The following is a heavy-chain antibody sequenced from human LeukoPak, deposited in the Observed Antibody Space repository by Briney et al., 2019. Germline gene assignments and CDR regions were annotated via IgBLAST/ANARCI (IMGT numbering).Heavy chain of an antibody. CDR1: GYTFTGYY. Sequence: ASVKVSCKASGYTFTGYYMHWVRQAPGQGLEWMGWINPNSGGTNYAQKFQGRVTMTRDTSISTAYMELSRLRSDDTAVYYCARTSWGNTAMFDYWGQGTLVTVSS. J-gene: IGHJ4*02. V-gene: IGHV1-2*02. CDR3: ARTSWGNTAMFDY. D-gene: IGHD5-18*01. CDR2: INPNSGGT.